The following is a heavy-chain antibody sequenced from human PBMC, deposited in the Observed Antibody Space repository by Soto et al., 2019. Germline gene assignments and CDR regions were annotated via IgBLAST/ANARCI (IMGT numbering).Heavy chain of an antibody. CDR3: TQIRYFDFELSWRGLNFDY. CDR2: IKSKTDGGTT. D-gene: IGHD3-9*01. J-gene: IGHJ4*02. Sequence: GGSLRLSCAASGFTFSNAWMSWVRQAPGKGLEWVGRIKSKTDGGTTDYAAPVKGRFTISRDDSKNTLYLQMNSLKTEDTAVYYCTQIRYFDFELSWRGLNFDYWGQGTPVTVYS. V-gene: IGHV3-15*01. CDR1: GFTFSNAW.